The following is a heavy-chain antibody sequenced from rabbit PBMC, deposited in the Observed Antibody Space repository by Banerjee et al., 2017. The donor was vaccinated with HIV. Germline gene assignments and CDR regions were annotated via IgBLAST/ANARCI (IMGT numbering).Heavy chain of an antibody. CDR2: IYPDYGST. V-gene: IGHV1S39*01. J-gene: IGHJ4*01. D-gene: IGHD2-1*01. CDR1: GFDFSDYG. Sequence: QEQLKETGGGLVQPGGSLTLSCKASGFDFSDYGISWVRHASGKGLEWIAYIYPDYGSTDYASWVNGRFTISKTSSTTVTLQVTSLTAADTATYFCARRDSTKHDLWGPGTLVTVS. CDR3: ARRDSTKHDL.